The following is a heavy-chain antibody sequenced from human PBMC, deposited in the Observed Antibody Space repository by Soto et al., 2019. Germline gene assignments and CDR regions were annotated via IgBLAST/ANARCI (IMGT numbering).Heavy chain of an antibody. Sequence: EEQLVESGGGLVQPGGSLRLSCAVSGFTFRRDWMNWVRQAPGKGLEWVAHTNQDGSEKYYVDSVKGRFTIFRDNAKNSLYLQMNSRRAEDTAVYYCSGGVGDAVWGQGTLVTVSS. CDR3: SGGVGDAV. CDR1: GFTFRRDW. D-gene: IGHD1-26*01. V-gene: IGHV3-7*04. CDR2: TNQDGSEK. J-gene: IGHJ4*02.